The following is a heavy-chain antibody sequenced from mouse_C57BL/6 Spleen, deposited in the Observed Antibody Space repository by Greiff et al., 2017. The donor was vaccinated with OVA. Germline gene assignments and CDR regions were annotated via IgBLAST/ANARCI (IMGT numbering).Heavy chain of an antibody. V-gene: IGHV1-82*01. Sequence: VQLQQSGPELVKPGASVKLSCKASGYAFSSSWLNWVKQRPGKGLEWIGRIYPGDGDTNYNGKFKGKATLTADKSSSTAYMQLSSLTSEDSAVYFCARTGYDGRSYDWYFDVWGTGTTVTVSS. CDR3: ARTGYDGRSYDWYFDV. CDR2: IYPGDGDT. CDR1: GYAFSSSW. D-gene: IGHD1-1*01. J-gene: IGHJ1*03.